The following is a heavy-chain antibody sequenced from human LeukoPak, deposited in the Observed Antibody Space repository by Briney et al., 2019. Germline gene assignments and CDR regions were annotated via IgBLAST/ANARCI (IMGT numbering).Heavy chain of an antibody. J-gene: IGHJ4*02. CDR3: AREDSSGWVYFDY. CDR2: INPDSGGT. D-gene: IGHD6-19*01. CDR1: GYTFTSYD. Sequence: ASVTVSCKASGYTFTSYDITWVRQAPGQGLEWMGWINPDSGGTNYVQKFQGRVTMTRDTSISTVYMELTRLGSDDTAVYYCAREDSSGWVYFDYWGQGTLVTVSS. V-gene: IGHV1-2*02.